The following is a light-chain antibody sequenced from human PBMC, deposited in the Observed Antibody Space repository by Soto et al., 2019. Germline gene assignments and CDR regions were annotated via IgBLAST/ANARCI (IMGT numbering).Light chain of an antibody. CDR3: QQSYTTPPA. CDR1: QSVSIY. J-gene: IGKJ1*01. CDR2: TTS. Sequence: DIQMTQSPSSLSASVGDRVTITCRASQSVSIYLNWYQQKPGKAPKLLIYTTSSLQSEVPSRFSGSGSGTDFTLTISSPQPEDFATYYCQQSYTTPPAFGQGTKVEVK. V-gene: IGKV1-39*01.